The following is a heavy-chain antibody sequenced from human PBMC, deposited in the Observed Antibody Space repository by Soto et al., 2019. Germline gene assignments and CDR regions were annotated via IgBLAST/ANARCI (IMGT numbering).Heavy chain of an antibody. CDR1: GYSFTGYN. D-gene: IGHD3-9*01. J-gene: IGHJ6*02. CDR2: INPNSGGT. CDR3: ARDGKGAYYLLTGYYNYYGMDV. Sequence: GASVKVSCKASGYSFTGYNLHWVRQAPGQGLAGMGWINPNSGGTNYAQKFQGRVTMTRDTSISLAYMELSRLRSDDTAVYYCARDGKGAYYLLTGYYNYYGMDVWGQGTTVTVSS. V-gene: IGHV1-2*02.